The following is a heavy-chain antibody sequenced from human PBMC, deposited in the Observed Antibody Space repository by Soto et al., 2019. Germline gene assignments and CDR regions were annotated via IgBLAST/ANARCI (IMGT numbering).Heavy chain of an antibody. CDR1: GFTFSSYW. D-gene: IGHD3-10*01. CDR2: LNSDGSTT. V-gene: IGHV3-74*01. Sequence: EVQLVESGGGLVQPGGSLRLSCAASGFTFSSYWMHWVRQAPGKGLVWVSRLNSDGSTTNYADSVKGRFTISRDNAKNTLYLQMNSLTVDETAVYDCAGGAVRAYYFDWWCQGTLGTVSS. CDR3: AGGAVRAYYFDW. J-gene: IGHJ4*02.